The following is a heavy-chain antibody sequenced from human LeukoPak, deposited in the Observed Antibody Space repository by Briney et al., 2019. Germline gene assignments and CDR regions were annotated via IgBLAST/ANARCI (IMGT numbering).Heavy chain of an antibody. V-gene: IGHV3-48*01. D-gene: IGHD3-3*01. CDR2: ISSSSSTI. CDR1: GFTFSSYS. J-gene: IGHJ3*02. CDR3: AREGSWGDFWSGYYRGAFDI. Sequence: GGSLRLSCAASGFTFSSYSMNWVRQAPGKGLEWVSYISSSSSTIYYADSVKGRFTISRDNAKNSLYLQMNSLRAEDTAVYYCAREGSWGDFWSGYYRGAFDIWGQGTMVTVSS.